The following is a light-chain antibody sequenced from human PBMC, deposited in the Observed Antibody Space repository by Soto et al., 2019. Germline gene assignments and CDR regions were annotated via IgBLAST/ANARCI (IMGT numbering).Light chain of an antibody. CDR1: QSLSNS. CDR3: QQRSNWPA. V-gene: IGKV3-11*01. Sequence: EIELTQSPSTLSLSPGERATLSCRASQSLSNSLAWYQQKPGQAPRLLIYDTSNRATGTPARFSGSGSGTDFTLTISSLEPEDFAVYYCQQRSNWPAFGQGTRLEIK. CDR2: DTS. J-gene: IGKJ5*01.